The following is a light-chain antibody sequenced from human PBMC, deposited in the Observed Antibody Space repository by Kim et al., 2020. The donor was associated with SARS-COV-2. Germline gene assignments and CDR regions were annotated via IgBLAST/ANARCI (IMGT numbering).Light chain of an antibody. J-gene: IGLJ1*01. CDR1: SSNIGSNT. V-gene: IGLV1-44*01. Sequence: QSVLTPPPSASGTPGQRVTITCSGSSSNIGSNTVNWYQQLPGTAPKLLIYSNNQRPSGVPDRFSGSKSGTSASLAISGLQSEDEADYYCAAWDDSLTYVFGAGTKVTVL. CDR2: SNN. CDR3: AAWDDSLTYV.